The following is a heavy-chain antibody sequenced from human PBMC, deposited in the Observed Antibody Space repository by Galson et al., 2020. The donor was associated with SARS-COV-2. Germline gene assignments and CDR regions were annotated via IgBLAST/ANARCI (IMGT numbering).Heavy chain of an antibody. V-gene: IGHV3-9*01. CDR1: GFTFDDYA. CDR2: ISWKSGSI. J-gene: IGHJ3*02. CDR3: AKGGAPKWELYTFDI. D-gene: IGHD1-26*01. Sequence: GGSLRLSCAASGFTFDDYAMHWVRQAPGKGLEWVSGISWKSGSIAYADSVKGRFSISRDNAKNSLYLQMNSLRAEDTAVYYCAKGGAPKWELYTFDIWGQGTMVTVSS.